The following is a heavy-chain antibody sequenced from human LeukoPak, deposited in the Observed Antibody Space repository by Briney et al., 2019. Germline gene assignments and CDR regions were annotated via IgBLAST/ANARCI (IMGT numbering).Heavy chain of an antibody. Sequence: GGSLRLSCAASGFTFSSYWMHWVRQAPGKGLVWVSRINSDGSSTSYADSVKGRFTISRDNAKNTLYLQMNSLRAEDTAVYYCAKLAKYVYGSETYYFFEHWGQGTPVTASS. J-gene: IGHJ4*02. CDR2: INSDGSST. D-gene: IGHD3-10*01. CDR1: GFTFSSYW. CDR3: AKLAKYVYGSETYYFFEH. V-gene: IGHV3-74*01.